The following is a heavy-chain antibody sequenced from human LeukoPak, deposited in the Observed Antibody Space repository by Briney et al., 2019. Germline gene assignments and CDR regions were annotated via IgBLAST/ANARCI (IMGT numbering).Heavy chain of an antibody. J-gene: IGHJ4*02. CDR2: ISGSGGST. CDR3: AKDLFNYDILTGNFDY. D-gene: IGHD3-9*01. Sequence: PGGSLRLSCAASGFTFSSYAMSWVRQAPGKGLEWVSAISGSGGSTYYADSVKGRFTISRDNSKNTLYLQMNSLRAEDTAVYYCAKDLFNYDILTGNFDYWGQGTLGTVSS. V-gene: IGHV3-23*01. CDR1: GFTFSSYA.